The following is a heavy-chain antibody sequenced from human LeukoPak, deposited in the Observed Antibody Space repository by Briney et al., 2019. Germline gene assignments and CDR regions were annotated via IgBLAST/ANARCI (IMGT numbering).Heavy chain of an antibody. CDR3: ARQRWLQWGYYFDY. V-gene: IGHV3-48*01. CDR1: GFTFSSYT. CDR2: IISSSSTI. Sequence: GGSLRLSCAASGFTFSSYTMNWVRQAPGKGLEWVSYIISSSSTIYYADSVKGRFTISRDNSKNTLYLQMNSLRAEDTAVYYCARQRWLQWGYYFDYWGQGTLVTVSS. D-gene: IGHD5-24*01. J-gene: IGHJ4*02.